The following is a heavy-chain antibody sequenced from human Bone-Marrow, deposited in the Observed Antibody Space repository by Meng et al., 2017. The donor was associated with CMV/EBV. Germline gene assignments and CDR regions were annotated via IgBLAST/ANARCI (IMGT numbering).Heavy chain of an antibody. CDR2: IYYSGST. CDR3: ARGNWGSMHYGMDV. D-gene: IGHD7-27*01. Sequence: SETLSLTCTVSGGSISSYYWSWIRQPPGKGLEWIGYIYYSGSTNYNPSLKSRVTISVDTSKNQFSLKLSSVTAADTAVYYCARGNWGSMHYGMDVWGQGTTVTVSS. CDR1: GGSISSYY. V-gene: IGHV4-59*01. J-gene: IGHJ6*02.